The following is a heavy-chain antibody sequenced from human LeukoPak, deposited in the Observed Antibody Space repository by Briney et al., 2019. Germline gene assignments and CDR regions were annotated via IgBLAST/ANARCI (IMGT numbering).Heavy chain of an antibody. J-gene: IGHJ6*03. D-gene: IGHD4-17*01. CDR3: AKAKGAYGDYYYYYMDV. V-gene: IGHV3-23*01. CDR2: ISTGGGST. CDR1: EFSFSNYA. Sequence: GGSLRLSCAASEFSFSNYAMSWVRQAPGKGLEWVSTISTGGGSTYYADSVTGRFTISRDKSKNTLYLQMNSLRADDTAIYYCAKAKGAYGDYYYYYMDVWGKGTTVTVSS.